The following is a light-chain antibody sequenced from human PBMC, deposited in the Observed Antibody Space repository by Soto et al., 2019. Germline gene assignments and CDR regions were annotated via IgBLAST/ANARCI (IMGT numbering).Light chain of an antibody. CDR3: SSYTSSSPYV. J-gene: IGLJ1*01. V-gene: IGLV2-14*02. CDR2: EVS. Sequence: QSALAQPASVSGSPGQSITISCTGTSGFVGSFSLVSWYQQHPGKAPKVMIYEVSNRPSGVSNRFSGSKSGNSASLTISGLQAEDEADYYCSSYTSSSPYVFGTGTKVTVL. CDR1: SGFVGSFSL.